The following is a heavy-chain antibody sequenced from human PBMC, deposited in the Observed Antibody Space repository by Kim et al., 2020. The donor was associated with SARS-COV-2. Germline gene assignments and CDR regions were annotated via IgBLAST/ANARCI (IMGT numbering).Heavy chain of an antibody. CDR3: ARSVDTAFNYFDY. V-gene: IGHV4-31*03. CDR2: IYYSGST. Sequence: SETLSLTCTVSGGSISSGGYYWSWIRQHPGKGLEWIGYIYYSGSTYYNPSLKSRVTISVDTSKNQFSLKLSSVTAADTAVYYCARSVDTAFNYFDYWGQGTLVTVSS. CDR1: GGSISSGGYY. D-gene: IGHD5-18*01. J-gene: IGHJ4*02.